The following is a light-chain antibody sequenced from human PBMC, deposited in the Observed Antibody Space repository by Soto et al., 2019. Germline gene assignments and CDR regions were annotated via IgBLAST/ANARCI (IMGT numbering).Light chain of an antibody. Sequence: EVVLTQSPGTLSLSPGERATLSCRASQSVSSSYLAWYQQKPGQAPRLLMYGASSRATGIPDRFSGSGSGTDFTLTISRLEPEDFAVYYCQQYVSPLWTFGQGTKVEI. V-gene: IGKV3-20*01. CDR1: QSVSSSY. CDR2: GAS. CDR3: QQYVSPLWT. J-gene: IGKJ1*01.